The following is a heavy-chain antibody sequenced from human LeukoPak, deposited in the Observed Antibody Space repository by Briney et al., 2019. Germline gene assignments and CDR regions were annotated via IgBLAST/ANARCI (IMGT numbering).Heavy chain of an antibody. CDR1: GYSFTTYW. V-gene: IGHV5-51*01. Sequence: GESLKISCKASGYSFTTYWIGWVRQMPGKGLEWMGIIYPADSAAKYSPSFQGQVTISVDKSISTAYLQWSRLKASDTAMFYCARPSQGYCAGGNCYSMAFDIWGQGTMVTVSS. J-gene: IGHJ3*02. D-gene: IGHD2-15*01. CDR3: ARPSQGYCAGGNCYSMAFDI. CDR2: IYPADSAA.